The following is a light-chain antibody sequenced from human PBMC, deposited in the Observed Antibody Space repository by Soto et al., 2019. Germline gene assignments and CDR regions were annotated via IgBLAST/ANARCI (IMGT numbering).Light chain of an antibody. CDR1: QSVSSY. CDR3: QQRSNGLT. CDR2: DAS. Sequence: EIVLTQSPATLSLSPGERATLSCRASQSVSSYLAWYQQQPGQAPRLLIYDASNRATGIPDRFSGSGSGTDFTLTISRLEPEDCAVYYCQQRSNGLTFGGGTKVEIK. J-gene: IGKJ4*01. V-gene: IGKV3-11*01.